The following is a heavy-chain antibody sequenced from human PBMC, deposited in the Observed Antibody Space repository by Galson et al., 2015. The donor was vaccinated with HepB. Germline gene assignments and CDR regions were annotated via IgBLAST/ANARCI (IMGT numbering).Heavy chain of an antibody. CDR1: GCRFTKYS. J-gene: IGHJ4*02. D-gene: IGHD3-10*01. V-gene: IGHV3-23*01. CDR2: ITGRGEGT. CDR3: AKVAIRGATPQYFDY. Sequence: SLRLSCATSGCRFTKYSMSWVRQAPGKGLQWVSAITGRGEGTYYADSVKGRFTTSRDRTRNTVFLLKTSLRVDDTAVYYCAKVAIRGATPQYFDYLGQGTLVTVSS.